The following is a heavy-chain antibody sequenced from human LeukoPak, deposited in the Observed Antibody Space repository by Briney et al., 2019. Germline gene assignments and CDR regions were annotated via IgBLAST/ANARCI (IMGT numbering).Heavy chain of an antibody. Sequence: GGSLRLSCAASGFTFSTYDMKWLRQAPGKGLEWVSHISSSGGNIGYADSVKGRFTISRDNAKNSLYLQMNSLRAEDTAVYYCARDSYRSGLDCWGQGTLVTVSS. J-gene: IGHJ4*02. CDR3: ARDSYRSGLDC. CDR1: GFTFSTYD. CDR2: ISSSGGNI. D-gene: IGHD6-19*01. V-gene: IGHV3-48*03.